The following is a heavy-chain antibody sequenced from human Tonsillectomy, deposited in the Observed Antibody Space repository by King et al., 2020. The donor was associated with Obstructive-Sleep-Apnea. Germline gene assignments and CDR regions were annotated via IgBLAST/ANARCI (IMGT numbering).Heavy chain of an antibody. CDR1: GFSFSSYA. D-gene: IGHD1-1*01. Sequence: VQLVESGGGVVQPGRSLRLSCAASGFSFSSYAMPWVRQAPGKGLEWVAVISYDGTNKNNADSVKGLFTISRDNSKNTLYLQMNSLRAEDTAVHYCARDSSWNLSWYFDYWGQGTLVTVSS. V-gene: IGHV3-30-3*01. CDR3: ARDSSWNLSWYFDY. J-gene: IGHJ4*02. CDR2: ISYDGTNK.